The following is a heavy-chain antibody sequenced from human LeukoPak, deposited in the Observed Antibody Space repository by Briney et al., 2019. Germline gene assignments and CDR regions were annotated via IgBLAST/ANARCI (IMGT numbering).Heavy chain of an antibody. CDR2: IFHSGTT. CDR1: GGSISSLNW. CDR3: ARGYGSGSYYHY. Sequence: KPSGTLSLTCAVSGGSISSLNWWSWVRQPPGKGLEWIGEIFHSGTTNYNPSLKSRITISVDTSKNQFSLRLSSVTAADTAVYYCARGYGSGSYYHYWGQGTLVTVSS. D-gene: IGHD3-10*01. J-gene: IGHJ4*02. V-gene: IGHV4-4*02.